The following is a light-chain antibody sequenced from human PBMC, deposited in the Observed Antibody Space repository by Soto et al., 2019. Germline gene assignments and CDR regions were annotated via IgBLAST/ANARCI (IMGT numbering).Light chain of an antibody. CDR2: EVN. J-gene: IGLJ3*02. V-gene: IGLV2-14*01. CDR1: SGDVGGYNY. CDR3: SSYTSSGPWV. Sequence: QSVLTQPASVSGSPGQSITISCTGTSGDVGGYNYVSWYQLDPGKAPKLIIYEVNNRPSGVSNRFSGSKSGNTAPLTISGLQEEDADDYYCSSYTSSGPWVFGGGTKVTVL.